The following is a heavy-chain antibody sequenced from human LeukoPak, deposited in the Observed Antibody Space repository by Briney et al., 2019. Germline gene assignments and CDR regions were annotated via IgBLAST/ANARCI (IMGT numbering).Heavy chain of an antibody. D-gene: IGHD3-10*01. CDR2: IKQDGSEK. CDR1: GFTFSSYE. V-gene: IGHV3-7*01. Sequence: QAGGSLRLSCAASGFTFSSYEMNWVRQAPGKGLEWVANIKQDGSEKYYVDSVKGRFTISRDNAKNSLYLQMNSLRAEDTAVYYCARDSALWFGDYWGQGTLVTVSS. CDR3: ARDSALWFGDY. J-gene: IGHJ4*02.